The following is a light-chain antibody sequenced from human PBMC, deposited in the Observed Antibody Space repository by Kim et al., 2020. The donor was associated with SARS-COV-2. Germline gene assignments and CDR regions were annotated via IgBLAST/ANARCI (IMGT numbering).Light chain of an antibody. CDR1: SSDVGAYNY. CDR2: DVS. Sequence: GQSIAISCTGTSSDVGAYNYVSWYQQHPGKAPTPMIYDVSKRPSGVSNRFSGSKSGNTASLTISGLQAEDEADYYCASYTTSDTVIFGGGTQLTVL. V-gene: IGLV2-14*03. J-gene: IGLJ2*01. CDR3: ASYTTSDTVI.